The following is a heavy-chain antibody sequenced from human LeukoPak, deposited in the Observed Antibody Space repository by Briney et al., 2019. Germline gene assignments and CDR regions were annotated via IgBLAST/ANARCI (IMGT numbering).Heavy chain of an antibody. Sequence: PGGSLRLSCAASGFTFSSYEMNWVRQAPGKGLEWVSYISSSGSTIYYADSVKGRFTISRDNSKNTLYLQMNSLRAEDTAVYYCASCYYGSGSYHYYYCMDVWGKGTTVTISS. D-gene: IGHD3-10*01. J-gene: IGHJ6*03. CDR3: ASCYYGSGSYHYYYCMDV. CDR1: GFTFSSYE. CDR2: ISSSGSTI. V-gene: IGHV3-48*03.